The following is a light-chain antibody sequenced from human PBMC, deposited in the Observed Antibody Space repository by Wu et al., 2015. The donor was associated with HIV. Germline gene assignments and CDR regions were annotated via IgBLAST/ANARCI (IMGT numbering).Light chain of an antibody. CDR3: QQRSNWPPT. J-gene: IGKJ4*01. CDR1: QSVTRSY. Sequence: DIVLTQSPGTLSLSPGERATLSCRASQSVTRSYLAWYQQKPGQAPRLLIYGTSSRATGIPDRFSGSGSGTDFTLTISRLEPEDFAVYYCQQRSNWPPTFGGGTKVEIK. CDR2: GTS. V-gene: IGKV3D-20*02.